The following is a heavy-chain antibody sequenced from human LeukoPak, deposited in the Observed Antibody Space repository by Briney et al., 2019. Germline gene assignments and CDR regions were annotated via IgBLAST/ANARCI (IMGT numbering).Heavy chain of an antibody. CDR3: ARGSYYYYYMDV. V-gene: IGHV3-7*01. J-gene: IGHJ6*03. Sequence: DSVKGRFTISRDNAKNSVYLQMNSLRADDTADYYCARGSYYYYYMDVWGKGTTVTVSS.